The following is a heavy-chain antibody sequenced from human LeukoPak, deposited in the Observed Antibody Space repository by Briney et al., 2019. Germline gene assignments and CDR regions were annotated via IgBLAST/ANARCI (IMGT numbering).Heavy chain of an antibody. CDR3: AKDLRYSSGWLFDY. Sequence: PGGSLRLSCAASGVTFTSYAMSWVRQAPGEGLEWVLAISGSGGSKYYADAVMGRFTISRDNSKNTLYLQMISLRAEDTAVYYCAKDLRYSSGWLFDYWGQGTLVTVSS. D-gene: IGHD6-19*01. V-gene: IGHV3-23*01. CDR2: ISGSGGSK. CDR1: GVTFTSYA. J-gene: IGHJ4*02.